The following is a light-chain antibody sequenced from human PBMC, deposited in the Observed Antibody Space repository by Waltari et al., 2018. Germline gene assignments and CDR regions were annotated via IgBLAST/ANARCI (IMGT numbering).Light chain of an antibody. CDR3: QAWDSGTV. J-gene: IGLJ3*02. CDR1: DLANNY. CDR2: QNK. Sequence: SRELTQPPSVSVSPGQTARISCSGDDLANNYAHWYQQKPGRSPGLVIHQNKKRPSGIPDRFSGSKSGKTATLTISGTQAMDEADYYCQAWDSGTVFGGGTKLTVL. V-gene: IGLV3-1*01.